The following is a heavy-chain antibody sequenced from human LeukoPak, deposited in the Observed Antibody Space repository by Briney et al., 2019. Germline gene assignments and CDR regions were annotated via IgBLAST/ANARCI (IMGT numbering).Heavy chain of an antibody. Sequence: GGSLRLSCAASGFTFSSYGMHWVRQAPGKGLEWVAFIRYDGSNKYYADSVKGRFTISRDNSKNTLYLQMNSLRAEDTAVYYCAKMYSSSWSINWFDPWGQGTLVTVSS. CDR3: AKMYSSSWSINWFDP. CDR1: GFTFSSYG. V-gene: IGHV3-30*02. CDR2: IRYDGSNK. J-gene: IGHJ5*02. D-gene: IGHD6-13*01.